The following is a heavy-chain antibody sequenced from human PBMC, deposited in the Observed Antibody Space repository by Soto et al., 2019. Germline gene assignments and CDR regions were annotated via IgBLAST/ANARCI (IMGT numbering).Heavy chain of an antibody. CDR1: GYTFTSYY. Sequence: QVQLVQSGAEVKKPGASVKVSCKASGYTFTSYYMHWVRQAPGQGLEWMGIINPSGGSTSYAQKFQGRVTMTRDTSTSTVYMELSSLRSEDTAVYYCARENYYDRSGYYYGDAFDIWGQGTMVTVSS. D-gene: IGHD3-22*01. CDR2: INPSGGST. V-gene: IGHV1-46*01. CDR3: ARENYYDRSGYYYGDAFDI. J-gene: IGHJ3*02.